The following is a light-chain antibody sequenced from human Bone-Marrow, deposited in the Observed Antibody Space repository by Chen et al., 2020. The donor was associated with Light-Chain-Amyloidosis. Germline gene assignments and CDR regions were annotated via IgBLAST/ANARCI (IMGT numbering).Light chain of an antibody. CDR1: QSISIY. V-gene: IGKV1-39*01. CDR2: GAS. Sequence: DIQMTQSPSSLSASVGGRVTITCRASQSISIYLNWYQQKPVKAPKLLISGASSLQSGVPSRFSGSGSGTDFTLTINSLQPEDFATYYCQQSSTTPLTFGQGTKVDIK. CDR3: QQSSTTPLT. J-gene: IGKJ1*01.